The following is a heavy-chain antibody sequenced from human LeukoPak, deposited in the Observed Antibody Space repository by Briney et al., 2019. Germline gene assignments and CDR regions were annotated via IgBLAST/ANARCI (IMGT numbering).Heavy chain of an antibody. CDR2: INHSGST. D-gene: IGHD6-13*01. V-gene: IGHV4-34*01. CDR3: AIFPKQQLVSNY. Sequence: PSETLSLTCAVYGGSFSGYYWSWIRQPPGKGLEWIGEINHSGSTNYNPSLKSRVAISVDTSKNQFSLKLSSVTAADTAVYYCAIFPKQQLVSNYWGQGTLVTVSS. CDR1: GGSFSGYY. J-gene: IGHJ4*02.